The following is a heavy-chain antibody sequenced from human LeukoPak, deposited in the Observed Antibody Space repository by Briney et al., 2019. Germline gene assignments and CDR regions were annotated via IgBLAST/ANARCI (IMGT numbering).Heavy chain of an antibody. Sequence: GGSLRLSCAASGFTFSSYAMSWVRQAPGKGLEWLANIKQDGSEKYYVDSVKGRFTISRDNAKNSLYLQMNSLRAEDTAVYYCATGKYSSSSSGFDYWGQGTLVTVSS. CDR3: ATGKYSSSSSGFDY. D-gene: IGHD6-6*01. CDR2: IKQDGSEK. J-gene: IGHJ4*02. CDR1: GFTFSSYA. V-gene: IGHV3-7*01.